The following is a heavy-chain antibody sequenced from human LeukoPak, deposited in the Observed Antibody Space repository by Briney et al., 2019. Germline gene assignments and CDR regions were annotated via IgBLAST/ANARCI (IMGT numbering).Heavy chain of an antibody. Sequence: PGGSLRLSCAASGFTFSDYYMSWIRQAPGMGLEWVSYISGSGATIDYADSVKGRFTISRDNAKHSLYLQMNSLRAEDTAVYYCARKTDSGGQGDYWGPGTLVTVSS. CDR1: GFTFSDYY. D-gene: IGHD3-22*01. V-gene: IGHV3-11*04. J-gene: IGHJ4*02. CDR3: ARKTDSGGQGDY. CDR2: ISGSGATI.